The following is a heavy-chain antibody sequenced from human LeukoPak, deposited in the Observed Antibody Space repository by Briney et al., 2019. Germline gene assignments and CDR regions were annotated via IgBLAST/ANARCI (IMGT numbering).Heavy chain of an antibody. CDR2: ISWNSGSI. D-gene: IGHD6-13*01. Sequence: GGSLRLSCAASGFTFDDYAMHWVRQAPGKGLEWVSGISWNSGSIGYADSVKGRFTISRDNAENSLYLQMNSLRAEDTALYYCAKDETIAAAGYWGQGTLVTVSS. CDR1: GFTFDDYA. V-gene: IGHV3-9*01. J-gene: IGHJ4*02. CDR3: AKDETIAAAGY.